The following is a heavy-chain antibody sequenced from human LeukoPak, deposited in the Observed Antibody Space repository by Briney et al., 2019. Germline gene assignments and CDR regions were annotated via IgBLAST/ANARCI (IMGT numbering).Heavy chain of an antibody. J-gene: IGHJ4*02. V-gene: IGHV3-30*02. Sequence: GGSLRLSCAGSGFSFSSYGMHWVRQAPGKGLEWVAFIRYDGSNKYYADSVKGRFTISRDNSKNTLYLQMNSLRAEDTAVYYCAKPPINRSIAAAGTNDYWGQGTLVTVSS. CDR2: IRYDGSNK. CDR1: GFSFSSYG. D-gene: IGHD6-13*01. CDR3: AKPPINRSIAAAGTNDY.